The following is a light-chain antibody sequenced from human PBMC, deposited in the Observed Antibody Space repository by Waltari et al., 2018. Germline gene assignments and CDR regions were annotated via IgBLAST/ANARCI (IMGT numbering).Light chain of an antibody. J-gene: IGLJ2*01. Sequence: QSVLTQPPSASGTPGQRVTISCSGSSSNIGSNYVYWYQQLPGTAPKLLIYRNNQRPSGVPDRFSGSKSDTSASLAISGLRSEDEADYYCAAWDDSLRVIFGGGTKLTVL. CDR1: SSNIGSNY. CDR2: RNN. CDR3: AAWDDSLRVI. V-gene: IGLV1-47*01.